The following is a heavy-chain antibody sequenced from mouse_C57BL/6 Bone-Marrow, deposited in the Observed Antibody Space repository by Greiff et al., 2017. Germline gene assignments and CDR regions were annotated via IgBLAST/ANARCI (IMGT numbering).Heavy chain of an antibody. Sequence: EVQLQQSGPELVKPGASVKISCKASGYSFTGYYMNWVKQSPEKSLEWIGEINPSTGGTTYNKKFKAKATLTVDTSSSTAYMQLKSLTSEDSAVYYFARRPFYAMDNGGQGTSVT. CDR2: INPSTGGT. V-gene: IGHV1-42*01. J-gene: IGHJ4*01. CDR1: GYSFTGYY. CDR3: ARRPFYAMDN.